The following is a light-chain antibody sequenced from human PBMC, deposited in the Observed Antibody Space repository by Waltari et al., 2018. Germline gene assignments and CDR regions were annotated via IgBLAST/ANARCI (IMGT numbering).Light chain of an antibody. CDR2: EVT. CDR3: CSYAGGQLFV. CDR1: STVVGTYNL. J-gene: IGLJ1*01. Sequence: QSALTQPASVSGSPGQSITVSCTGPSTVVGTYNLVPWYQQHPAKPPKLIIYEVTTRPSGVSSRFSGSKSGNTASLTISGLQDEDEADYYCCSYAGGQLFVFGTGTEVSVL. V-gene: IGLV2-23*02.